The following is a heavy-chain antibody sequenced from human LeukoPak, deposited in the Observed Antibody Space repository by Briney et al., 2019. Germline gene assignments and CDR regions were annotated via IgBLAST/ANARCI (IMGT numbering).Heavy chain of an antibody. Sequence: PGGSLRLSCAASGFTFSNYWMSWVRQAPGKGLEWVANIKQDGSEKYNVDSVKGRFTISRDNAKNSLYLQMNSLKAEDTAVYYCARAPRVDYMDVWGKGTTVTVSS. CDR3: ARAPRVDYMDV. CDR1: GFTFSNYW. D-gene: IGHD2-15*01. J-gene: IGHJ6*03. V-gene: IGHV3-7*01. CDR2: IKQDGSEK.